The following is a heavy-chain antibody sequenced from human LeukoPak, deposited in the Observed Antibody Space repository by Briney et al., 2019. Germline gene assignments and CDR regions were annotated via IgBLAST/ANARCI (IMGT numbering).Heavy chain of an antibody. Sequence: KPGESLKISCKGSGYSFTSYWIGWVRQMPGKGLEWMGIIYPGDSDTRYSPSFQGQVTISADKSISTAYLQWSSLKASDTAMYYCARHPAPRLDILTYDIWGQGTMVTVSS. CDR3: ARHPAPRLDILTYDI. CDR1: GYSFTSYW. J-gene: IGHJ3*02. CDR2: IYPGDSDT. D-gene: IGHD3-9*01. V-gene: IGHV5-51*01.